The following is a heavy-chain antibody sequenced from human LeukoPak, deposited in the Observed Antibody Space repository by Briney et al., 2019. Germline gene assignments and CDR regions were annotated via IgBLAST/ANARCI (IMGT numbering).Heavy chain of an antibody. CDR2: IYYSGST. J-gene: IGHJ4*02. CDR1: GGSISSYY. D-gene: IGHD1-26*01. CDR3: ARSSYSGSYGLDY. Sequence: PSETLSLTCTVSGGSISSYYWSWIRQPPGKGLEWIGYIYYSGSTNYSPSLESRATISVDTSKNQFSLKLSSVTAADTAVYYCARSSYSGSYGLDYWGQGTLVTVSS. V-gene: IGHV4-59*01.